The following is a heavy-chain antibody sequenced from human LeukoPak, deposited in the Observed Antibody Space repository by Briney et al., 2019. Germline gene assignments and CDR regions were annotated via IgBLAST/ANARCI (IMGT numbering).Heavy chain of an antibody. J-gene: IGHJ4*02. CDR1: GGSISSGDYY. V-gene: IGHV4-30-4*08. D-gene: IGHD5-18*01. CDR3: VRVGTGMTYFDY. CDR2: IYHSGST. Sequence: KPSQTLSLTCTVSGGSISSGDYYWSWIRQPPGKGLEWIGSIYHSGSTYYNPSLKSRVTISVDTSKNQFSLKLSSVTAADTAVYYCVRVGTGMTYFDYWGQGTLVTVSS.